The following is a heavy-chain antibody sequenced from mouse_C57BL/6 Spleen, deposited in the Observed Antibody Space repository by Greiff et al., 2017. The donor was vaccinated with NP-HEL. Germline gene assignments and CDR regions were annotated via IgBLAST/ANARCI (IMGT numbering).Heavy chain of an antibody. CDR2: IHPNSGST. CDR1: GYTFTSYW. Sequence: QVQLQQPGAELVKPGASVKLSCKASGYTFTSYWMHWVKQRPGQGLEWIGMIHPNSGSTNYNEKFKSKATLTADKSSSTAYMQLSSLTSEDSAVYYCATRSTVVAPNFDYWGQGTPLTVSS. J-gene: IGHJ2*01. CDR3: ATRSTVVAPNFDY. D-gene: IGHD1-1*01. V-gene: IGHV1-64*01.